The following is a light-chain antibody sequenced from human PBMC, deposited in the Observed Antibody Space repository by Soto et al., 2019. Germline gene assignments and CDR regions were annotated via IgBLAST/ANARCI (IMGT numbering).Light chain of an antibody. V-gene: IGLV3-25*02. CDR1: ALPKQY. Sequence: SSELTQPPSLSVSPGQTAKITCSGGALPKQYVHWYQQRPGQAPVVVIYKDTERPSGIPERFSGSTSGTTVTLTISGVQADDEAVYYCQSTGTSDSSVVFGGGTKLTVL. J-gene: IGLJ2*01. CDR2: KDT. CDR3: QSTGTSDSSVV.